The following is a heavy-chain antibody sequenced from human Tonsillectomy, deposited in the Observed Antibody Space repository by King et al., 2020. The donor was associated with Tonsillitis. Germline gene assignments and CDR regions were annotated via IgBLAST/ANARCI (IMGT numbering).Heavy chain of an antibody. Sequence: QLQESGPGLVKPSXTLSLTCSVSGXXIXSXYYXGWIRQPPGKGLEWIGNVYHSGFTYYNPSLKSRVTISVDTSKNEFSLSLSAVTAADTAVYYCARXXXXEAXXXXXXXXGXXTXVTV. V-gene: IGHV4-38-2*02. D-gene: IGHD5-24*01. CDR3: ARXXXXEAXXXXXXX. CDR1: GXXIXSXYY. J-gene: IGHJ5*01. CDR2: VYHSGFT.